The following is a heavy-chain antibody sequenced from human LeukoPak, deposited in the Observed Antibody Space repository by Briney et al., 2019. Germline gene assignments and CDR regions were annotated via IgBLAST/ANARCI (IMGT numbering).Heavy chain of an antibody. J-gene: IGHJ4*02. D-gene: IGHD5-24*01. CDR1: EFSVGSNY. CDR3: ASARRWLQLDFDY. CDR2: IYSGGST. Sequence: GGSLRLSCAASEFSVGSNYMTWVRQAPGKGLEWVSLIYSGGSTYYADSVKGRFTISRDNSKNTLYLQMNSLRAEDTAVYYCASARRWLQLDFDYWGQGTLVTVSS. V-gene: IGHV3-66*01.